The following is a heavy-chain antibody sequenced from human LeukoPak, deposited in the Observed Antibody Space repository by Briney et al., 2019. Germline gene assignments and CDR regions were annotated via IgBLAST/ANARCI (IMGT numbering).Heavy chain of an antibody. CDR3: ARGPVSQLYGMDV. CDR1: GATFSSYA. Sequence: GSSVKLSCNGAGATFSSYANTWVRQRHGQGHEWMGRIIPILGIANYAQKFQGRVTITADKSTSTAYMELSSLRSEDTAVYYCARGPVSQLYGMDVWGQGTTVTVSS. J-gene: IGHJ6*02. CDR2: IIPILGIA. D-gene: IGHD1-1*01. V-gene: IGHV1-69*04.